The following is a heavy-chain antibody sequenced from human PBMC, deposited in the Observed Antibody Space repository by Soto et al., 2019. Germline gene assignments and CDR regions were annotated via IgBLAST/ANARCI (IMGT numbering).Heavy chain of an antibody. J-gene: IGHJ6*02. Sequence: QVQLVQSGAELRKPGSSVKVSCKASGGTFSDYTINWVRQAPGQRLEWMGGIIPIFDTANYAEKFQGRVTITADESTSTSFMEGSSMRSEDTAVYYCARTGTLTGYSDGMDVWGQGTMVTVSS. CDR2: IIPIFDTA. V-gene: IGHV1-69*01. CDR1: GGTFSDYT. D-gene: IGHD1-1*01. CDR3: ARTGTLTGYSDGMDV.